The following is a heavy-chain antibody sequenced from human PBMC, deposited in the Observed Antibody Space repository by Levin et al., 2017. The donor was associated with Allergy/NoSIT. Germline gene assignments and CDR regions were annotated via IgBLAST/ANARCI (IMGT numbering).Heavy chain of an antibody. D-gene: IGHD3/OR15-3a*01. J-gene: IGHJ4*02. Sequence: GGSLRLSCAASGFTVSTTYMTWVRQAPGKGLEWVSVIYSGGSTYYADSVKGRFTISRDNSKNTLYLQMNSLRAEDTAMYYCARDTLDSSTRYFDYWGQGTLVTVSS. V-gene: IGHV3-53*01. CDR2: IYSGGST. CDR3: ARDTLDSSTRYFDY. CDR1: GFTVSTTY.